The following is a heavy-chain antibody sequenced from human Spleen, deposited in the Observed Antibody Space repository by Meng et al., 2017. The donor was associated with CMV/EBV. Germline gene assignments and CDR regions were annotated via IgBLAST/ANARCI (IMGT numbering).Heavy chain of an antibody. Sequence: SGGSLNSGDHYWAWSRRPPGRGLEWIGNIYYTGAAAYNPSLKRRLIISVDTSNNQFSLNLNSVTAADTAVYYCARWFCGGASCYLDVWGQGTTVTVSS. D-gene: IGHD2-2*01. CDR2: IYYTGAA. J-gene: IGHJ6*02. V-gene: IGHV4-30-4*08. CDR1: GGSLNSGDHY. CDR3: ARWFCGGASCYLDV.